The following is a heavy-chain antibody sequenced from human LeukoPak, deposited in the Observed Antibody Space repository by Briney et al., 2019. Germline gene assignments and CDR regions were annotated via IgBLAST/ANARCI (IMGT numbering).Heavy chain of an antibody. D-gene: IGHD3-9*01. Sequence: GGSLRLSCAASGFTFDDYGMHWVRQAPGKGLEWVAVISYDGSNKYYADSVKGRFTISRDNSKNTLYLQMNSLRAEDTAVYYCARGAIYYDILTGNDYWGQGTLVTVSS. V-gene: IGHV3-30*03. CDR1: GFTFDDYG. CDR2: ISYDGSNK. CDR3: ARGAIYYDILTGNDY. J-gene: IGHJ4*02.